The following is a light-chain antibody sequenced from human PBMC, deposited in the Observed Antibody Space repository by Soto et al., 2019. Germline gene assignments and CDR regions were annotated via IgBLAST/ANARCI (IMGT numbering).Light chain of an antibody. J-gene: IGKJ2*01. V-gene: IGKV3-20*01. CDR3: QQYGSSPFT. CDR2: GAS. CDR1: QSLRNSY. Sequence: EIVLTQSPGTLSLSPGERATLSCRASQSLRNSYLAWFQQKPGQAPRLLISGASSRATDIPDRFSGSGSGTDFTLTISRLEPEDFAVYYCQQYGSSPFTFGQGTKLEIK.